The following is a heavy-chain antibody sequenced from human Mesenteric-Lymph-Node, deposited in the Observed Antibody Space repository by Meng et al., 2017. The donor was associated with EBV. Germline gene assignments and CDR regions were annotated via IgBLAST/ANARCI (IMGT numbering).Heavy chain of an antibody. D-gene: IGHD3-9*01. J-gene: IGHJ1*01. CDR2: IFHTGST. V-gene: IGHV4-4*02. CDR3: ASHTTYSTTGYLFLQH. Sequence: GPLEDPVPVVLTPSGTLSPPCAVSGGSISSSNWWSWVRQPPGKGLEWIGEIFHTGSTNYNPSLKSRVTMSVDKSKNLFSLTLNSVIAADTAVYYCASHTTYSTTGYLFLQHWGQGTLVTVSS. CDR1: GGSISSSNW.